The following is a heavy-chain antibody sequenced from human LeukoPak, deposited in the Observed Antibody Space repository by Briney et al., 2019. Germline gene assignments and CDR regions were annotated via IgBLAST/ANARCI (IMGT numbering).Heavy chain of an antibody. Sequence: SETLSLTCAVSGYSISSGYYWGWIRQPPGKGLEWIGSIYHSGSTYYNPSLKSRVTISVDTSKNQFSLKLSPVTAADTAVYYCARMTYSYGYFHNWFHPWGQGTLVTVSS. D-gene: IGHD5-18*01. J-gene: IGHJ5*02. V-gene: IGHV4-38-2*01. CDR2: IYHSGST. CDR1: GYSISSGYY. CDR3: ARMTYSYGYFHNWFHP.